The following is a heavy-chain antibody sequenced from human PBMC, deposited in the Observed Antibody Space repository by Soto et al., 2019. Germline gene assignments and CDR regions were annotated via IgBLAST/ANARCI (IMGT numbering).Heavy chain of an antibody. CDR3: ARVFSLPAGPNYYGMDV. J-gene: IGHJ6*02. V-gene: IGHV1-2*02. CDR1: GYTFTGYY. Sequence: GASVKVSCKASGYTFTGYYMHWVRQAPGQGLEWMGWINPNSGGTNYAQKFQGRVTMTRDTSISTAYMELSRLRSDDTAVYYCARVFSLPAGPNYYGMDVWGQGTTVTVSS. CDR2: INPNSGGT.